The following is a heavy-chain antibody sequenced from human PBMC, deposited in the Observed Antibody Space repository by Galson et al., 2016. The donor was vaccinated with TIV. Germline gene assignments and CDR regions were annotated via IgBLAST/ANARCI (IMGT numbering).Heavy chain of an antibody. D-gene: IGHD1-7*01. J-gene: IGHJ3*02. CDR2: ISTTSNYI. CDR3: ARRGNYFSDAFDI. CDR1: GFTFSSYS. Sequence: SLRLSCAVSGFTFSSYSMNWVRQAPGKGLEWVASISTTSNYIYYADSVKGRFTISRDNAEDSLYLQSNSLRAEDTALYYCARRGNYFSDAFDIGGQGTMVTVSS. V-gene: IGHV3-21*01.